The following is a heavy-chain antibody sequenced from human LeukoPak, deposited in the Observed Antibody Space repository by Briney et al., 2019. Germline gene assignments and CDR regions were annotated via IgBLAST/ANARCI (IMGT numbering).Heavy chain of an antibody. CDR3: ASQGSRDGYNYPLFR. CDR2: LIPIFGTA. D-gene: IGHD5-24*01. Sequence: ASVKVPCKASGGTFSSYAISWVRQAPGQGLEWMGGLIPIFGTANYAQKFQGRVTITMDESTITAYMELSNLRSEDTAVYYCASQGSRDGYNYPLFRWGQGTLVTVSS. V-gene: IGHV1-69*05. J-gene: IGHJ4*02. CDR1: GGTFSSYA.